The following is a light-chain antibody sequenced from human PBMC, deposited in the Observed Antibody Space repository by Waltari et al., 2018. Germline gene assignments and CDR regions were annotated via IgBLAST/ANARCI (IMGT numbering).Light chain of an antibody. CDR1: QSLVYSDGNIY. CDR2: KMX. J-gene: IGKJ2*01. Sequence: DVVMTQSPLSLPVTLGQPASISCRSSQSLVYSDGNIYLNWFQQRPGQASRSLLYKMXXXDXGXXDXFSGSGSXTXXTLKISRXEAEXXXVYYCMQATQWPYTFGQGTKLEIK. CDR3: MQATQWPYT. V-gene: IGKV2-30*01.